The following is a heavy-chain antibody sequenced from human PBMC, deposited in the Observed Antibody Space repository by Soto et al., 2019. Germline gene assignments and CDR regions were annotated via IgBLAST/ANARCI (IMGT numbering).Heavy chain of an antibody. D-gene: IGHD1-1*01. CDR3: ASFGVLERASFDP. J-gene: IGHJ5*02. V-gene: IGHV5-51*01. CDR1: GYRFTSYW. CDR2: IYPGDSDT. Sequence: GESLKISCKGSGYRFTSYWIGWVRQMPGKGLEWMGIIYPGDSDTRYSPSFQGHVTISADKSISTAYLQWSSLKASDTAMYYCASFGVLERASFDPWGQGTLVTVSS.